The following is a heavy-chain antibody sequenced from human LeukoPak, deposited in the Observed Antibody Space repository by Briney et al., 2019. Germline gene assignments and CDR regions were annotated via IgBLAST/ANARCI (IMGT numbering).Heavy chain of an antibody. V-gene: IGHV3-21*01. D-gene: IGHD3-22*01. CDR2: ISSSSSYK. J-gene: IGHJ4*02. CDR1: GLTFSSYS. CDR3: ARENYYDSSGYDY. Sequence: GGSLRLSCAASGLTFSSYSMNWVRQAPRKGLEWVSSISSSSSYKYYADSVKGRFTISRDNAKNSLYLQMNSLRAEDTAVYYCARENYYDSSGYDYWGQGTLVTVSS.